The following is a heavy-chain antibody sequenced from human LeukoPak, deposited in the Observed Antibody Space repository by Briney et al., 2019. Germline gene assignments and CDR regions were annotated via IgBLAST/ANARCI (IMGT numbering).Heavy chain of an antibody. CDR2: ISSTSIYI. J-gene: IGHJ4*02. Sequence: TGGSLRLSCAASGFTFSSYSMNWVRQAPGKGLEWVSSISSTSIYIFYADSVKGRFTISRDNAKNSLYLQMNSLRAEDTAVYYCARDGGGYYYYFDYWGQGTLVTVSS. D-gene: IGHD3-10*01. V-gene: IGHV3-21*01. CDR3: ARDGGGYYYYFDY. CDR1: GFTFSSYS.